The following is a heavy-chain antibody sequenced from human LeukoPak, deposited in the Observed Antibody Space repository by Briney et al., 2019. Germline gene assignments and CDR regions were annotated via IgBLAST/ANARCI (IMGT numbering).Heavy chain of an antibody. J-gene: IGHJ6*02. V-gene: IGHV3-74*01. D-gene: IGHD2/OR15-2a*01. CDR3: ASYLTSIPSGMDV. Sequence: PGGSLRLSCAASGFTFSNYWMHWVRQAPGKGLVRVSRISTDGSSTSYADSVKGRFTISRDNGKNTLYLQMNSLRAEDTAVYYCASYLTSIPSGMDVWGQGTTVTVSS. CDR1: GFTFSNYW. CDR2: ISTDGSST.